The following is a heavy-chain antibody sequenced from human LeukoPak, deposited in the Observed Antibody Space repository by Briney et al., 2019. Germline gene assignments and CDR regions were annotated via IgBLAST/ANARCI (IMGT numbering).Heavy chain of an antibody. D-gene: IGHD2-8*02. CDR3: ARDFTGGSFDY. J-gene: IGHJ4*02. V-gene: IGHV4-31*03. Sequence: KPSQTLSLTCTVSGGSISSGGYYWSWIRQHPGKGLEWLGSIFSSASTIYNPSLKSRVIISVDMTKNQFSLKLTSVTAADTAVYYCARDFTGGSFDYWGQGTLVTVSS. CDR1: GGSISSGGYY. CDR2: IFSSAST.